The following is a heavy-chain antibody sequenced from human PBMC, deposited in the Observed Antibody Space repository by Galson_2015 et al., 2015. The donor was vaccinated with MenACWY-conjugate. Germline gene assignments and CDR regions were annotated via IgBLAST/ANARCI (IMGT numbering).Heavy chain of an antibody. CDR2: INAGNGDT. V-gene: IGHV1-3*01. D-gene: IGHD2-15*01. J-gene: IGHJ4*02. CDR1: GYTFNKYA. Sequence: SVKVSCKASGYTFNKYAIHWVRQAPGQGLEWMGWINAGNGDTVDSQKVQGRVTITRDTSASTVYIDLNSLKSEDTAVYYCARDYCSAVACYSEDYLDYWGQGTLVTVSS. CDR3: ARDYCSAVACYSEDYLDY.